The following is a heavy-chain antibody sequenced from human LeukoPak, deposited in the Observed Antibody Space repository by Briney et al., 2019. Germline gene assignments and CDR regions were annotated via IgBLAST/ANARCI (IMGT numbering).Heavy chain of an antibody. V-gene: IGHV3-48*03. Sequence: GGSLRLSCAASGFTFSSYEMSWVRQAPGKGLEWVSYISSSGSTIYYADSVKGRFSISRHNDKQSLYLQMNRLSAKDEDHDFFARDRRGMDVWGQGTTVTVSS. CDR2: ISSSGSTI. J-gene: IGHJ6*02. CDR3: ARDRRGMDV. CDR1: GFTFSSYE.